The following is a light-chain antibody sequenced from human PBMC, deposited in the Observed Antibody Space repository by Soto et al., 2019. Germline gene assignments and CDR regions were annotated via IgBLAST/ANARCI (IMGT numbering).Light chain of an antibody. CDR1: QSLVHSDGNTY. Sequence: DIVMTQTPLSLRVTLGQSASISCRSIQSLVHSDGNTYFSWVQQRPGQPPRLLTYKNSNRFSGVPDRFSASGAGTDFTLKISRVEAEDVGLYYCIQATQSPWTLGQGTKVDIK. V-gene: IGKV2-24*01. CDR2: KNS. CDR3: IQATQSPWT. J-gene: IGKJ1*01.